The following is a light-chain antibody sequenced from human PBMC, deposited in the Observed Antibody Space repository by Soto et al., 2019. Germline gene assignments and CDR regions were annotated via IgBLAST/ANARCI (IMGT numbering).Light chain of an antibody. Sequence: DIQMTQSPSTLSASEGDTVTITCRASQSISGWLAWYQQKPGEAPRLLIYDASSLESGVPSRFSGSGSETEFTLTISSLQPDDSATYYSQQYNRYSYTFGPGTKVDIK. J-gene: IGKJ3*01. CDR1: QSISGW. CDR3: QQYNRYSYT. V-gene: IGKV1-5*01. CDR2: DAS.